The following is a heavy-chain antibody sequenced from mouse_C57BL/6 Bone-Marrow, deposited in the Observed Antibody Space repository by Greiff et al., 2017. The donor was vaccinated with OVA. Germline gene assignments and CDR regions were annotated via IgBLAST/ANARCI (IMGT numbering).Heavy chain of an antibody. J-gene: IGHJ4*01. CDR3: ARSGWLRYAMDY. CDR2: LYPGSGST. V-gene: IGHV1-55*01. Sequence: QVQLQQPGAELVKPGASVKMSCKASGYTFTNYWITWVKQRPGQGLEWIGDLYPGSGSTNYNEKFKSKATLTAATSSSTAYMQLSSLTSEDSAVDYCARSGWLRYAMDYWGKGTSVTVSS. CDR1: GYTFTNYW. D-gene: IGHD2-2*01.